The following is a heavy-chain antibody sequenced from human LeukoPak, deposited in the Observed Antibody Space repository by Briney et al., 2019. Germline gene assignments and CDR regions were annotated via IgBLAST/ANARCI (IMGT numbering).Heavy chain of an antibody. Sequence: GGSLRLSCAASGFIFSSYAMHWVRQAPGEGLEYVSAISSNGDSTYYANSVKGRFTISRDNSKNTLYLQMNSLRAEDTAVYYCARGATGTNAFDIWGQGTMVTVSS. D-gene: IGHD1-7*01. CDR1: GFIFSSYA. J-gene: IGHJ3*02. CDR2: ISSNGDST. CDR3: ARGATGTNAFDI. V-gene: IGHV3-64*01.